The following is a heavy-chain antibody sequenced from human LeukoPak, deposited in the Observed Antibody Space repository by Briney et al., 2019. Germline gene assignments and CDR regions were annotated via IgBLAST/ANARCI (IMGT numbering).Heavy chain of an antibody. V-gene: IGHV3-7*04. D-gene: IGHD3-9*01. J-gene: IGHJ4*02. CDR1: GFPFSSYW. Sequence: GGSLRLSCVASGFPFSSYWMTWVRQAPGKGLEWVANIKQDGSKKSYVDSVKGRFTISRDNAKNSLYLQMNSLRAEDTAIYYCTRVGHIDEGIDYWGQGTLVTVST. CDR2: IKQDGSKK. CDR3: TRVGHIDEGIDY.